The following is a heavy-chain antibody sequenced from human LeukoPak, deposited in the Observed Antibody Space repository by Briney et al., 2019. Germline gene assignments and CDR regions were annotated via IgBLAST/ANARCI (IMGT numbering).Heavy chain of an antibody. CDR1: GYTFTGYY. CDR3: ARDLTIVGGVSDPRIRGH. J-gene: IGHJ4*02. CDR2: INCNSAGT. V-gene: IGHV1-2*02. D-gene: IGHD3-3*01. Sequence: ASVKVSCKASGYTFTGYYMHWVRQAPGQGLEWMGWINCNSAGTKYPQKFQGRVSMTRDTSISAAYLELSRLRSDDTAVYYCARDLTIVGGVSDPRIRGHWGQGTLVTVSS.